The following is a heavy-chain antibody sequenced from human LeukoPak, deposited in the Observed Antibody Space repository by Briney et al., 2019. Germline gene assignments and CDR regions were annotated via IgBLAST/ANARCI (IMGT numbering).Heavy chain of an antibody. CDR2: IYISGST. CDR3: ARVPRGDGSGTLVDY. D-gene: IGHD2-15*01. V-gene: IGHV4-4*07. Sequence: SSATLSLTCTVSGGSISSFYWSWIRQPAGKGPEWIGRIYISGSTNYNPSLTSRVTMSVDTSKNQFSLKLSSGTAADTAGYYCARVPRGDGSGTLVDYWGQGTLVTVSS. CDR1: GGSISSFY. J-gene: IGHJ4*02.